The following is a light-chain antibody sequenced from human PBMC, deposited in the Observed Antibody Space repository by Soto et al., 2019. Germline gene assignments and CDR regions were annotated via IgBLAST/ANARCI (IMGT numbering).Light chain of an antibody. CDR2: VND. Sequence: QAVVTQPPSVSGTLGQGVTISCYGSTSNIGENTVGWFQQLPGTAPKVLIYVNDKRPSGVPDRFSGSKSGTSAYLAISGLQSEDEADYYGAAWDGSLSGHVFGAGTKLT. CDR1: TSNIGENT. V-gene: IGLV1-44*01. CDR3: AAWDGSLSGHV. J-gene: IGLJ1*01.